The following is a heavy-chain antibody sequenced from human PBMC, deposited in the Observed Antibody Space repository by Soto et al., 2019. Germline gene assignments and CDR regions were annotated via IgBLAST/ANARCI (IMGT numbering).Heavy chain of an antibody. CDR1: GFTFSSYG. CDR2: ISARGDTT. J-gene: IGHJ4*02. CDR3: ATLGGQNYYHSSGSYDY. Sequence: ESGGGLVQPGGSLRLSCAASGFTFSSYGMSWVRQTPGQGLEWVSVISARGDTTYYADSVKGRFSISRDTSQNTLYLQMHSLRAEDTAVYYCATLGGQNYYHSSGSYDYWGQGTLVTVSS. D-gene: IGHD3-22*01. V-gene: IGHV3-23*01.